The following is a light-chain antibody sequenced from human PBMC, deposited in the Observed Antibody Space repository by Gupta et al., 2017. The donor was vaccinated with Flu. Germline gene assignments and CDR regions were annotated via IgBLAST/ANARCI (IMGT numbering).Light chain of an antibody. Sequence: QTVVTQEPSLTVSPGGTVTLTCASSSGAVTTTYYPNWFQHKPGQAPRPLIYSTNNRHSWTPALVSGSLVGGNAAMTRSDVQAEDEDEYYCILYYSATGIFGGGTKLTVL. CDR2: STN. CDR3: ILYYSATGI. V-gene: IGLV7-43*01. CDR1: SGAVTTTYY. J-gene: IGLJ2*01.